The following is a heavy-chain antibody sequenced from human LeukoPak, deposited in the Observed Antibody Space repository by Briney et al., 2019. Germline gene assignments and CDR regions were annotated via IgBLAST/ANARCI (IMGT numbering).Heavy chain of an antibody. V-gene: IGHV3-30*18. CDR3: AKEKGSGSYYNYQFGMDV. CDR2: ISFDGGNK. Sequence: WGSVTPSCAASEFTFGIYGMHWVRQAPGKGLEWVAVISFDGGNKVYADSVKGRVTISRDNSKNTLSLQMNSLRAEDTAVYYCAKEKGSGSYYNYQFGMDVWGQRTTVPVFS. CDR1: EFTFGIYG. D-gene: IGHD3-10*01. J-gene: IGHJ6*02.